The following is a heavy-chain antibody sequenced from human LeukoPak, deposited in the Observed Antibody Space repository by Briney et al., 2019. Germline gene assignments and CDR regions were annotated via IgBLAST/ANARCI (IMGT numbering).Heavy chain of an antibody. V-gene: IGHV4-39*01. Sequence: SETLSLTCTVSGGSISSSNYYWGWIRQPPGKGLEWIGTIYYSGSTYYTPSLKSRVTISVDTSKNQFSLELSSMTAADTAVYYCARSPGTVFDYWGQGTLVTVSS. CDR3: ARSPGTVFDY. CDR2: IYYSGST. J-gene: IGHJ4*02. D-gene: IGHD4-17*01. CDR1: GGSISSSNYY.